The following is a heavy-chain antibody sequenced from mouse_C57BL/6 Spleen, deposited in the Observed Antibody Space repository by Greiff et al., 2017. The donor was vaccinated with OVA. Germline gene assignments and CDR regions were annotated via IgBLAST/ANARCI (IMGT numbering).Heavy chain of an antibody. J-gene: IGHJ2*01. CDR3: ARGGSSGYHFDY. Sequence: EVKLMESGPVLVKPGASVKMSCKASGYSFTDYYMNWVKQSHGKSLEWIGVINPYNGGTSYNQKFKGKATLTVDKSSSTAYMELNSLTSEDSAVYYCARGGSSGYHFDYWGQGTTLTVSS. CDR2: INPYNGGT. CDR1: GYSFTDYY. V-gene: IGHV1-19*01. D-gene: IGHD3-2*02.